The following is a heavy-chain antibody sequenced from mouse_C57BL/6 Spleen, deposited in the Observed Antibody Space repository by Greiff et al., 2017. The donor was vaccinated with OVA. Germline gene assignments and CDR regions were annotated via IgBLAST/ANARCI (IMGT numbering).Heavy chain of an antibody. J-gene: IGHJ2*01. D-gene: IGHD1-1*01. CDR2: IDPSDSYT. CDR1: GYTFTSYW. V-gene: IGHV1-69*01. CDR3: ARSGSSYEDFDD. Sequence: VQLQQPGAELVMPGASVKLSCKASGYTFTSYWMHWVKQRPGQGLEWIGEIDPSDSYTNYNQKFKGKSTLTVDKSSSTAYMQLSSLTSEDSAVYYCARSGSSYEDFDDWGQGTTLTVSS.